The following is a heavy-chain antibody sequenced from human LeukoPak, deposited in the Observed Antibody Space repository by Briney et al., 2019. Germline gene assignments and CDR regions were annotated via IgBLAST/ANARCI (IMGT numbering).Heavy chain of an antibody. CDR1: GGSITSSTYY. V-gene: IGHV4-39*02. J-gene: IGHJ4*02. D-gene: IGHD6-19*01. CDR2: FYYSGST. Sequence: SETLSLTCTVSGGSITSSTYYWGWIRQPPGKGPEWIGSFYYSGSTYYNASLKSRVTISVDTSKNHFSLKLSSVTAADTAVYYCTTTTRGWYGVGDYWGQGTLVTVSS. CDR3: TTTTRGWYGVGDY.